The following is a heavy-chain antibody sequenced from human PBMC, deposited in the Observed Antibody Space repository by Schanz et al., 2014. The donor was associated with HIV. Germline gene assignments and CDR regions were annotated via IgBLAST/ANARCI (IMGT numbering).Heavy chain of an antibody. CDR3: AKARNSALPY. CDR1: GGSFSYYA. J-gene: IGHJ4*02. CDR2: IIPIFGTA. Sequence: QVQLVQSGAEVKKPGSSVKVSCKASGGSFSYYAINWVRQAPGQGLEWMGGIIPIFGTANYAQKFQGRVTITADESTSTAHMELRSLTSEDTAIYYCAKARNSALPYWGQGGLVTVSS. D-gene: IGHD4-4*01. V-gene: IGHV1-69*01.